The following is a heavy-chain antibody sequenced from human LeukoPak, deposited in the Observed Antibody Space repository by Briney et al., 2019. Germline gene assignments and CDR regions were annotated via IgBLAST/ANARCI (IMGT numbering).Heavy chain of an antibody. Sequence: QPSETLSLTCTVSGGSISSSSYYWGWIRQPPGKGLEWVSAISGSGGSTYYADSVKGRFTISRDNSKNTLYLQMNSLRAEDTAVYYCAKVTQWLVLGFWDRGAFDIWGQGTMVTVSS. CDR1: GGSISSSSYY. CDR2: ISGSGGST. CDR3: AKVTQWLVLGFWDRGAFDI. D-gene: IGHD6-19*01. V-gene: IGHV3-23*01. J-gene: IGHJ3*02.